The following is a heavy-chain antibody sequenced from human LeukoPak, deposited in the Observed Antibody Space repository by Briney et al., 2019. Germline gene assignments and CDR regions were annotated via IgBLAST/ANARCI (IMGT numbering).Heavy chain of an antibody. CDR2: IYHTGST. Sequence: SETLSLTCAVSGGSIVNSNWWSWVRQPPGKGLEWIGEIYHTGSTNYNPSLKSRVTISVDKSKNQFSLKLSSVTAADTAVYYCATVGFNYYSLDVWGQGTTVTVSS. CDR3: ATVGFNYYSLDV. CDR1: GGSIVNSNW. D-gene: IGHD3-10*01. V-gene: IGHV4-4*02. J-gene: IGHJ6*02.